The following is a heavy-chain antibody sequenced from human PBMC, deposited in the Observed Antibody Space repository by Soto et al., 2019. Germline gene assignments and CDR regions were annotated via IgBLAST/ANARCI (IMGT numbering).Heavy chain of an antibody. J-gene: IGHJ6*02. CDR1: GFTVSSNY. V-gene: IGHV3-53*01. Sequence: LRLSCAASGFTVSSNYMSWVLQAPGKGLEWVSVIYSGGSTYYADSVKGRFTISRDNSKNTLYLQMNSLRAEDTAVYYCARDHGGYSYGLGAGYYGMDVWGQGTTVTVSS. CDR2: IYSGGST. D-gene: IGHD5-18*01. CDR3: ARDHGGYSYGLGAGYYGMDV.